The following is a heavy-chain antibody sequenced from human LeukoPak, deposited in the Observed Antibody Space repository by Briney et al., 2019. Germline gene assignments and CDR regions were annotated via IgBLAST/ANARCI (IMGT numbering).Heavy chain of an antibody. J-gene: IGHJ4*02. CDR3: ARDPRKHSSSWSFDY. Sequence: PSETLSLTCTVSGGSISTYYWSWIRQSPGKGLEWIGYIYYSGRTNYNPPLKSRVTISVDTSKNQFSLKLSSVTAADTAVYYGARDPRKHSSSWSFDYWGRGTLVTVSS. CDR2: IYYSGRT. D-gene: IGHD6-13*01. V-gene: IGHV4-59*01. CDR1: GGSISTYY.